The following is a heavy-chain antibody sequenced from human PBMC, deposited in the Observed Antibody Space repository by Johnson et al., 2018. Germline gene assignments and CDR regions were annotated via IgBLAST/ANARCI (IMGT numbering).Heavy chain of an antibody. CDR1: GFTFRNYW. CDR2: IKQGGGEK. V-gene: IGHV3-7*01. Sequence: VQLVQSGGGLVQPGGSLRLSCAASGFTFRNYWMSWVRQAPGKGLEWVANIKQGGGEKYYMDSVRGRFNISRDNAKNSVYLQMNSLRVEDTAVYVCARERRCTLTNCPARAMDIWGQGTTVTVSS. D-gene: IGHD2-2*01. J-gene: IGHJ6*02. CDR3: ARERRCTLTNCPARAMDI.